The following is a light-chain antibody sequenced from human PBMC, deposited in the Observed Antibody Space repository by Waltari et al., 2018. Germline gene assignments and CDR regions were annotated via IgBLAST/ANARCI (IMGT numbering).Light chain of an antibody. Sequence: EIVLTQSPATLSLSPGDRATLSCTASQSISGYLAWYQQIPGQAPRLLIYDASHRAAGIPARFSVSGSETDFTLTISNLEPEDFAVYYCQQRSSWPPNYTFGQGTKLEFK. J-gene: IGKJ2*01. CDR3: QQRSSWPPNYT. CDR1: QSISGY. V-gene: IGKV3-11*01. CDR2: DAS.